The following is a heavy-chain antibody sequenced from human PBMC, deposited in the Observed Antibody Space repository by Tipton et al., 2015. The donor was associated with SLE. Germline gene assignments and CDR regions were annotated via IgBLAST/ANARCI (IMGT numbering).Heavy chain of an antibody. Sequence: SLRLSCAASGFTFRSYAMHWVRQAPGKGLAWVAVISYAGSNKYYADSVKGRFTISRDNSKNALYLQMNSLRAEDTAVYYCAREGCIAAAGPDYFDYWGQGTRVTVSS. CDR2: ISYAGSNK. V-gene: IGHV3-30*04. CDR1: GFTFRSYA. CDR3: AREGCIAAAGPDYFDY. J-gene: IGHJ4*02. D-gene: IGHD6-13*01.